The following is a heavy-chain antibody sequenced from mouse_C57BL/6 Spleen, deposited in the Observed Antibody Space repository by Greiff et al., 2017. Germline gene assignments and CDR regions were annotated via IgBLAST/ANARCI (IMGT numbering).Heavy chain of an antibody. V-gene: IGHV5-17*01. CDR3: ARSDYDYDEGFAC. CDR1: GFTFSDYG. Sequence: EVQLQQSGGGLVKPGGSLKLSCAASGFTFSDYGMHWVRQAPEKGLEWVAYISSGSSTIYYADTVKGRFTISRDNAKNTLCLKMTSLRSEDTAMYYCARSDYDYDEGFACWGQGTLVTVSA. CDR2: ISSGSSTI. D-gene: IGHD2-4*01. J-gene: IGHJ3*01.